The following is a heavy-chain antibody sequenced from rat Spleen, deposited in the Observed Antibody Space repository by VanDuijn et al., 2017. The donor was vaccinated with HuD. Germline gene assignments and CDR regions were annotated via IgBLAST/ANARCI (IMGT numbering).Heavy chain of an antibody. CDR3: ARQRLWAITGYFDY. V-gene: IGHV5-7*01. J-gene: IGHJ3*01. Sequence: EVQLVESDGGLVQPGRSLKLSCAASGFTFSDYYMAWVRQAPTKGLEWVATISSDGDTTYYRDSVKGRFTISRDNAKSTLYLQMDSLRSEETATYYCARQRLWAITGYFDYWGQGTLVTVSS. CDR1: GFTFSDYY. CDR2: ISSDGDTT. D-gene: IGHD4-3*01.